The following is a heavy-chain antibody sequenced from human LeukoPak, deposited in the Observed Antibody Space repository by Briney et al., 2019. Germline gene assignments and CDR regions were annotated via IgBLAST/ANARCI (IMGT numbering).Heavy chain of an antibody. Sequence: SETLSLTCAVYGGSFSGYYWSWIRQPPGKGLEWIGEINHSGSTNYNPSLKSRVTISVDTSKNQFSLKLSSVTAADTAVYYCARGGYSSGWYTSNGPGHYYYGMDVWGQGTTVTVSS. J-gene: IGHJ6*02. D-gene: IGHD6-19*01. CDR2: INHSGST. CDR1: GGSFSGYY. V-gene: IGHV4-34*01. CDR3: ARGGYSSGWYTSNGPGHYYYGMDV.